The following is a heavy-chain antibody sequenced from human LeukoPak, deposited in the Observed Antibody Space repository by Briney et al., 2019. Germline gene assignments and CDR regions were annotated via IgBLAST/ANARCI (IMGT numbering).Heavy chain of an antibody. Sequence: GGSLRLSCAASGFTFSSYGMHWVRQAPGKGLEWVAVISYDGSNKYYADSVKGRFTISRDNSKNTLYLQMNSLRAEDTAVYYCARRRYGLGSYSDAFDIWGQGTMVTVSS. D-gene: IGHD3-10*01. CDR2: ISYDGSNK. CDR3: ARRRYGLGSYSDAFDI. V-gene: IGHV3-30*03. CDR1: GFTFSSYG. J-gene: IGHJ3*02.